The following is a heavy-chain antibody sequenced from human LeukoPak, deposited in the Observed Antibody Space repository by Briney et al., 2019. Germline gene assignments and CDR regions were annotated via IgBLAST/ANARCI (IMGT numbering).Heavy chain of an antibody. CDR2: ISYDGSNK. D-gene: IGHD5-24*01. V-gene: IGHV3-30*03. J-gene: IGHJ4*02. CDR3: ARDALKNGYTYDYFDH. Sequence: GGSLRLSCAASGFTFNIYSMNWVRQAPGEGLEWVAVISYDGSNKYYADSVKGRFTISRDNSMNTLYLQMNSLRAEDTAVYYCARDALKNGYTYDYFDHWGQGTLVTVSS. CDR1: GFTFNIYS.